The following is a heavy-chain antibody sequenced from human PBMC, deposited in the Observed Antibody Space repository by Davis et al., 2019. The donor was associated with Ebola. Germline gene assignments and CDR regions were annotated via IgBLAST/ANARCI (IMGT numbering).Heavy chain of an antibody. V-gene: IGHV3-43*02. CDR3: AKDRGFNYGSDY. CDR1: GFSFDDYA. Sequence: GGSLRLSCAASGFSFDDYAMHWVRQAPGKGLEWVSLISGDGDHTYYADSVKGRFTISRDNSKNTLSLQVNSLRAEDTAVYFCAKDRGFNYGSDYRGQGTLVTVSS. CDR2: ISGDGDHT. J-gene: IGHJ4*02. D-gene: IGHD5-18*01.